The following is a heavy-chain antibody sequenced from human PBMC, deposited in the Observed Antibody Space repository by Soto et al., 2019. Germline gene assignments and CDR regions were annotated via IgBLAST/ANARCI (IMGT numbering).Heavy chain of an antibody. J-gene: IGHJ5*02. CDR3: AREVPLLSPAAPNWFDP. V-gene: IGHV4-30-4*01. CDR2: IYYSGST. D-gene: IGHD2-2*01. Sequence: KPSETLSLTCTVSGGSISSGDYYWSWIRQPPGKGLEWIGYIYYSGSTYYNPSLKSRVTISVDTSKNQFSLKLSSVTAADTAVYYCAREVPLLSPAAPNWFDPWGQGTLVTVSS. CDR1: GGSISSGDYY.